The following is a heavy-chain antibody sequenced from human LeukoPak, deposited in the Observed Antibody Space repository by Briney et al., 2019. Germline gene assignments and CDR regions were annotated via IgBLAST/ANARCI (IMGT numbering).Heavy chain of an antibody. CDR1: GYTFTGYG. D-gene: IGHD5-24*01. CDR3: ARGSKATIRYYFDY. J-gene: IGHJ4*02. V-gene: IGHV1-18*01. CDR2: ISAYNGNT. Sequence: ASVKVSCKASGYTFTGYGISWERQAPGQGLEWMGWISAYNGNTNYAQKLQGRVTMTTDTSTSTAYMELRSLRSDDTAVYYCARGSKATIRYYFDYWGQGTLVTVSS.